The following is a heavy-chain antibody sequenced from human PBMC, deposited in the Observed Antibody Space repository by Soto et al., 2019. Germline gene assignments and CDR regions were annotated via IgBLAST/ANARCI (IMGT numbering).Heavy chain of an antibody. CDR1: GFTFSDYY. V-gene: IGHV3-11*06. CDR3: ARLRDYGDYVDAFDI. D-gene: IGHD4-17*01. J-gene: IGHJ3*02. CDR2: ISGSSSYT. Sequence: PGGSLRLSCAASGFTFSDYYMSWIRQAPGKGLEWVSYISGSSSYTNYADSVKGRFTISRDNAKNSLYLQMNSLRAEDTAVYYCARLRDYGDYVDAFDIWGQGTMVTVSS.